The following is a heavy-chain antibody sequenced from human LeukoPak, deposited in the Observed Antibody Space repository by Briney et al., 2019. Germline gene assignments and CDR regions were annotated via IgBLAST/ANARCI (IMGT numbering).Heavy chain of an antibody. CDR3: ATPRAIILFGAFDI. D-gene: IGHD3-3*01. J-gene: IGHJ3*02. CDR2: ISSSGSTI. Sequence: PGGSLRLSCAASGFTFSSYGMHWARQAPGKGLEWVSYISSSGSTIYYADSVKGRFTISRDNAKNSLYLQMNSLRAEDTAVYYCATPRAIILFGAFDIWGQGTMVTVSS. V-gene: IGHV3-48*04. CDR1: GFTFSSYG.